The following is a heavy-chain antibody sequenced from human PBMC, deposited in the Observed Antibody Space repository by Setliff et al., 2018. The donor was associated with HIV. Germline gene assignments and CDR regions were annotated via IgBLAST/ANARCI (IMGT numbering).Heavy chain of an antibody. Sequence: ASVKVSCKASGYTFTSYAMNWVRQAPGQGLEWVGWINTNTGNPTYAQGFTGRFVFSLDTSVSTAYLQISSLKAEDTAVYYCARTDYGGNSWGNYFDYWGQGSLVTVSS. D-gene: IGHD4-17*01. CDR1: GYTFTSYA. V-gene: IGHV7-4-1*02. CDR3: ARTDYGGNSWGNYFDY. J-gene: IGHJ4*02. CDR2: INTNTGNP.